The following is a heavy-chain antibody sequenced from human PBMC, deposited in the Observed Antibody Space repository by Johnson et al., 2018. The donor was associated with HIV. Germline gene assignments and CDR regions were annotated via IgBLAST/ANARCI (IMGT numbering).Heavy chain of an antibody. D-gene: IGHD4-17*01. CDR3: AKDLRTVKAFDI. V-gene: IGHV3-53*05. J-gene: IGHJ3*02. Sequence: VQLVETGGGLIQPGGSLRVSCAASGFTVSSNYMSWVRQAPGKGLEWVSVIYSGGSTYYAGSVKGRFTISRDSSKKTLYLQMNSLRAEDTAVYYCAKDLRTVKAFDIWGQGTMVTVSS. CDR1: GFTVSSNY. CDR2: IYSGGST.